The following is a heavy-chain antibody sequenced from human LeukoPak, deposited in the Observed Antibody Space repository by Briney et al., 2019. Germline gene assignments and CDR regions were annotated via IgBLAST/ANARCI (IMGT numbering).Heavy chain of an antibody. J-gene: IGHJ1*01. CDR1: GFKFSGSW. CDR3: ARDVVLGSGSCAS. CDR2: IKGEGIET. Sequence: KTGGSLRLSCAAPGFKFSGSWMHSVRQAPGKGLVLVSRIKGEGIETNYADSVKGRVTVSRHNAKNTLFLQMNSLRAERTAVYFCARDVVLGSGSCASWGQGTLVTVSS. D-gene: IGHD3-10*01. V-gene: IGHV3-74*01.